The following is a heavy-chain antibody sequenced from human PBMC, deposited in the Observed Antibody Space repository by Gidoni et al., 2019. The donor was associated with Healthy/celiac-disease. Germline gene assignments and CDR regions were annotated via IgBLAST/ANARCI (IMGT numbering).Heavy chain of an antibody. J-gene: IGHJ6*02. D-gene: IGHD3-22*01. CDR3: ARVTGITMIWTGGWMDV. V-gene: IGHV3-33*01. CDR1: VSTSRSSG. Sequence: QVQLVGSGGGVVQPGRSRRLSCAASVSTSRSSGMHWVRQAPGKGLEWVAVMWYDGSNKNYANSVKGRFTISRDNSKNTLYLKMNSLRAEDTAVYYCARVTGITMIWTGGWMDVWGQGTTVTVSS. CDR2: MWYDGSNK.